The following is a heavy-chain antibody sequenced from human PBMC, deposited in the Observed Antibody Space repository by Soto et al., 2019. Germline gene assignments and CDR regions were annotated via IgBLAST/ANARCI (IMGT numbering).Heavy chain of an antibody. CDR2: IHYSGST. D-gene: IGHD3-9*01. J-gene: IGHJ6*04. V-gene: IGHV4-59*08. CDR3: ARHSTGLDV. CDR1: GGSISSYY. Sequence: SETLSLTCTVSGGSISSYYWSWIRQPPGKGLEWIGYIHYSGSTHYNRSLKSRVTISLDTSKNQFSLKLTSVTAADSAVYYCARHSTGLDVWGKGATVTVSS.